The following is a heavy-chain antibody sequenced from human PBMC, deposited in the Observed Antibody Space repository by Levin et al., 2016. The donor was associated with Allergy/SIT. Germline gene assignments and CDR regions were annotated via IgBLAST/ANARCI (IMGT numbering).Heavy chain of an antibody. CDR3: AKSIGYSYGIYYFDY. CDR2: ISGSGGST. CDR1: GLTFSSYA. Sequence: GESLKISCSASGLTFSSYAMSWVRQAPGKGLEWVSAISGSGGSTYYADSVKGRFTISRDNSKNTLYLQMNSLRAEDTAVYYCAKSIGYSYGIYYFDYWGQGTLVTVSS. D-gene: IGHD5-18*01. J-gene: IGHJ4*02. V-gene: IGHV3-23*01.